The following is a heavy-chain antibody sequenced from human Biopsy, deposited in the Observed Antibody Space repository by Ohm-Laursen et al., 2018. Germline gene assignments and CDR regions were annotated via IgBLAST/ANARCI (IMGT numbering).Heavy chain of an antibody. V-gene: IGHV1-46*01. CDR3: ARGGGYNWNNGWFDP. CDR1: GYTFTTYY. CDR2: INPGGNST. Sequence: SVKVSCKASGYTFTTYYIHWVRQAPGQELEWMGIINPGGNSTAYTQNFQGRVTMTWDTSTTTVYMELSSLRSEDTAVYYCARGGGYNWNNGWFDPWGQGTLVTVSS. J-gene: IGHJ5*02. D-gene: IGHD1/OR15-1a*01.